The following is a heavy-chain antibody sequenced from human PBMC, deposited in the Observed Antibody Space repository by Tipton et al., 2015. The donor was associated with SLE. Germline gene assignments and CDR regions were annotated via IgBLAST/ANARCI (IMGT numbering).Heavy chain of an antibody. CDR2: VFSGGSAT. J-gene: IGHJ3*02. V-gene: IGHV3-23*03. CDR1: GFTFSDFA. Sequence: QLVQSGGGLVQSGGSLRLSCAASGFTFSDFALSWVRQAPGEGLEWVSVVFSGGSATYYADSVKGRFTASRDNSKHTLDLQMNGLRAEDTGVYYCAKEAPVGAFHIWGQGTLVSVSS. CDR3: AKEAPVGAFHI.